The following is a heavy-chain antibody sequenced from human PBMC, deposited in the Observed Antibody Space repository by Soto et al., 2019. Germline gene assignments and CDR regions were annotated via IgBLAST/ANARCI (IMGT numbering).Heavy chain of an antibody. Sequence: QVQLVQSGAEVKKPGSSVKVSCKASGGTFSSYTISWVRQAPGQGLEWMGRIIPILGIANYAQKFQDRVTITADKSTSTAYMELSSLRSEDTAVYYCARDGNGYYDSSGYYHYWGQGTLVTVSS. CDR2: IIPILGIA. D-gene: IGHD3-22*01. CDR1: GGTFSSYT. V-gene: IGHV1-69*08. CDR3: ARDGNGYYDSSGYYHY. J-gene: IGHJ4*02.